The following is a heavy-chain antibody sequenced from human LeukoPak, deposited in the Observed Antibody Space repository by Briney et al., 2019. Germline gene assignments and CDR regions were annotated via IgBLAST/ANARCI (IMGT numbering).Heavy chain of an antibody. CDR2: IYYSGST. Sequence: PSETLSLTCTVSGGSISSYYWSWIRQPPGKGLEWIGYIYYSGSTNYNPSLKSRVTISVDTSKNQFSLKLSSVTAADTAVYYCARRNTIFGVVHKNGYYYFDYWGQGTLVTVSS. J-gene: IGHJ4*02. V-gene: IGHV4-59*12. CDR3: ARRNTIFGVVHKNGYYYFDY. CDR1: GGSISSYY. D-gene: IGHD3-3*01.